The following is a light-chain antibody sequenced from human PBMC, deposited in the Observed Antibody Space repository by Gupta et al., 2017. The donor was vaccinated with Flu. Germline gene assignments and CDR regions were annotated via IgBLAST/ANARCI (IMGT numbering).Light chain of an antibody. J-gene: IGLJ3*02. V-gene: IGLV2-14*01. Sequence: SITISCTGTSSDIGGYNYVSWYQQHPGKAPKLMIYEVSNRPSGVSNRFSGSKSGNTASLTISGLQAEDEAEYFCSSYTSRYKRVFGGGTKLNVL. CDR1: SSDIGGYNY. CDR3: SSYTSRYKRV. CDR2: EVS.